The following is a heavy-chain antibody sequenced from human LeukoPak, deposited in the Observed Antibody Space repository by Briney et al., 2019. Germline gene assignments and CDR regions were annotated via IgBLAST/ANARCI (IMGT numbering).Heavy chain of an antibody. J-gene: IGHJ4*02. CDR3: AKDRAMASSYYFDY. CDR1: GFTFSSYA. D-gene: IGHD5-18*01. CDR2: ISGSGGST. Sequence: GGSLRHSCAASGFTFSSYAMSWVRHAPGKGLEWVSAISGSGGSTYYADSVKGRFTISRDNSKNTLYLQMHSLRAEDTAVYYCAKDRAMASSYYFDYWGQGTLVTVSS. V-gene: IGHV3-23*01.